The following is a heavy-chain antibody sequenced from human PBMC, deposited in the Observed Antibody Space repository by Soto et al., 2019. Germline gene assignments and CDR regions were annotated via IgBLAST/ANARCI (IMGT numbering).Heavy chain of an antibody. J-gene: IGHJ5*02. V-gene: IGHV1-18*01. CDR1: GYNFTSYG. CDR3: ARDRGYNWNYGWFDP. Sequence: ASVTVSCKASGYNFTSYGISWVRPAPGQGLEWMGWISVYNGNTNYAQKLQGRVTMTTDTSTSTVYMELRSLRSDDTALYYCARDRGYNWNYGWFDPWGQGTLVT. D-gene: IGHD1-7*01. CDR2: ISVYNGNT.